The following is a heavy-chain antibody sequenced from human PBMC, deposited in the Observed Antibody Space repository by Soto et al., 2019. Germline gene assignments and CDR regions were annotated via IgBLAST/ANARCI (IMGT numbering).Heavy chain of an antibody. CDR1: GFTFSNYA. CDR2: ITGSGGST. Sequence: EVQLLESGGGQVQPGGSLRLSCAASGFTFSNYAMNWVRQAPGNGLEWVSAITGSGGSTYYADSVKRRFTISRGNSKNTLYLQRTSLRAEDTDVYYCAKPYSSGWYAVDIYYGMDVWGQGTTVTVSS. V-gene: IGHV3-23*01. J-gene: IGHJ6*02. CDR3: AKPYSSGWYAVDIYYGMDV. D-gene: IGHD6-19*01.